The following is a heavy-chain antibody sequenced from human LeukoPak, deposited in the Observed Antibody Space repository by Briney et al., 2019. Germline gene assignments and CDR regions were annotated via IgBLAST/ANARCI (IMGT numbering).Heavy chain of an antibody. D-gene: IGHD6-19*01. CDR3: GKTTTGYSSGQKPAWPVDY. J-gene: IGHJ4*02. V-gene: IGHV3-23*01. CDR2: IFGSGGSA. Sequence: GGSLRLSCEASGFTFGSYAMYWVRQAPGKGLEWVAGIFGSGGSAHYADPVKGRFTISRDNSKNTVYLQINNLRVEDTAVYYCGKTTTGYSSGQKPAWPVDYWGQGTLVTVSS. CDR1: GFTFGSYA.